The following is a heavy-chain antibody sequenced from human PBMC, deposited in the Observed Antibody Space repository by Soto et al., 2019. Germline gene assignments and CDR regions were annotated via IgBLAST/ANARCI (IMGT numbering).Heavy chain of an antibody. CDR2: INGDGSGT. Sequence: EVQVVESGGGLVQPGGSLRLSCAASGFTFSGYWMHWVRQAPGQGLVWVSRINGDGSGTSDADSVKGRFTISRDNAKNTLSLQMNSLRVEDTDVYYCARDILDLGQGTLVTVSS. CDR1: GFTFSGYW. V-gene: IGHV3-74*01. CDR3: ARDILD. J-gene: IGHJ4*02.